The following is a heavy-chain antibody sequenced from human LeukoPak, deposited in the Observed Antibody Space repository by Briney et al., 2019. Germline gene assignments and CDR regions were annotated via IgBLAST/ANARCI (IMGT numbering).Heavy chain of an antibody. J-gene: IGHJ4*02. CDR2: MSAYNGNT. Sequence: ASVKVSCKASGYTFTSYDINWVRQATGQGLEWMGWMSAYNGNTNYAQKLQGRVTMTTDTSTSTAYMELRSLRSDDTAVYYCARRRALDYWGQGTLVTVSS. CDR1: GYTFTSYD. CDR3: ARRRALDY. V-gene: IGHV1-18*01.